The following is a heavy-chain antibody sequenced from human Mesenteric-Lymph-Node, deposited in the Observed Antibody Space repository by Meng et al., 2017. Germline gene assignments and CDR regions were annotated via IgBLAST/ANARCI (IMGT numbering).Heavy chain of an antibody. D-gene: IGHD5-24*01. Sequence: RRQEAGPGRVRPPETLSLTCTVSVGSISSTSYFWGWIRQPPGKGLEWIGYIYHGGSTDYNPSLRSRVTISVDTSKNQFSLKLSSVTAADTAVYYCARGPSRWLQFSFDYWGQGTLVTVSS. CDR3: ARGPSRWLQFSFDY. CDR1: VGSISSTSYF. J-gene: IGHJ4*02. V-gene: IGHV4-31*03. CDR2: IYHGGST.